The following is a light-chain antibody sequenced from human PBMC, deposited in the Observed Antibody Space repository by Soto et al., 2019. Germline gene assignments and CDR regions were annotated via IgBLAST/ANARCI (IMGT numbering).Light chain of an antibody. J-gene: IGKJ3*01. CDR2: SAS. CDR3: QKYDNGIHT. Sequence: DIQMTQSPSSLSASVGDRVTITCRASQDIDNYLAWYQQKPGRAPKLLIYSASTLQSGVPSRFSGSGSGTDFTLTISSLQPADVATYYCQKYDNGIHTCGPGTTVDI. CDR1: QDIDNY. V-gene: IGKV1-27*01.